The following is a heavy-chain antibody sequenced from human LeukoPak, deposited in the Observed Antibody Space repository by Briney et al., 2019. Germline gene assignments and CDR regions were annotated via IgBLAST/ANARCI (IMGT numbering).Heavy chain of an antibody. CDR1: GFTFSSYS. CDR2: ISSSSSSTI. V-gene: IGHV3-48*01. D-gene: IGHD6-19*01. Sequence: GGSLRLSCAASGFTFSSYSMNWVRQAPGKGLEWVSYISSSSSSTIYYADSVKGRFTISRDNAKNSLYLLMNSLRAEDTAVYYCANSLALRAVGQNYYFDYWGQGTLVTVSS. J-gene: IGHJ4*02. CDR3: ANSLALRAVGQNYYFDY.